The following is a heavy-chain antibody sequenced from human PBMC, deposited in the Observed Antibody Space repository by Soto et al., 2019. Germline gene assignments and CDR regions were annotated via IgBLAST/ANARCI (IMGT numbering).Heavy chain of an antibody. Sequence: EVQLSESGGGLVQPGGSLRLSCGVSGFTFDSHAMNWVRQAPGRGLEWVSRISGGGGSTDYADSVKGRFTVSRDNSQNTLFLQMNSLRVDDTAIFYCARDTGTYRFDAFDIWGQGTMVTVSS. CDR2: ISGGGGST. CDR1: GFTFDSHA. D-gene: IGHD1-26*01. CDR3: ARDTGTYRFDAFDI. V-gene: IGHV3-23*01. J-gene: IGHJ3*02.